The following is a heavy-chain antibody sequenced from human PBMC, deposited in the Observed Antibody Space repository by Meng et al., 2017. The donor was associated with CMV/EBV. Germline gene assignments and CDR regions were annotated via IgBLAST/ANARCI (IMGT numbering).Heavy chain of an antibody. CDR2: IKKDGSEK. V-gene: IGHV3-7*02. Sequence: YLVELGGGLVQPGGSLRLSCAASGLTISNYWMSWVRQAPGKGLEWVANIKKDGSEKYYVDSVKGRFSISRDNADNSLYLQMNNLRAEDTAVYYCRLGHYSQDWGQGTLITVSS. CDR3: RLGHYSQD. J-gene: IGHJ4*02. CDR1: GLTISNYW. D-gene: IGHD4-17*01.